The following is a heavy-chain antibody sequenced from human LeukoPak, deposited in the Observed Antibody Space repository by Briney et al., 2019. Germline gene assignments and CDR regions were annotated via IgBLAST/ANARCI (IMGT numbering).Heavy chain of an antibody. CDR3: ARGLLGHCTSTSCYVGYFNY. Sequence: SETLSLTCTVSGGSIRSGDYYWSWIRQPPGKGLEGIGHIYYSGSTYYNPSLKSRVSISVDTSKNQFSLKLTSVTAADTAVYYCARGLLGHCTSTSCYVGYFNYWGQGTLVTVPS. D-gene: IGHD2-2*01. CDR2: IYYSGST. V-gene: IGHV4-30-4*08. CDR1: GGSIRSGDYY. J-gene: IGHJ4*02.